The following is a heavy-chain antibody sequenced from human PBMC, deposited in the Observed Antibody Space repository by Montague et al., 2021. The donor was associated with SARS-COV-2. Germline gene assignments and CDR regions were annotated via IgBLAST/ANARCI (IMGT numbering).Heavy chain of an antibody. Sequence: SETLSLTCTVSGGSISSSTYYWGWLRQPPGKGLEWIASIYYSGSTYFNPSLKSRVAISIDTSKNQFSLKLSSVTAADTAVYYCARRPYHYDSSGQFDPWGQGALVTVSS. CDR3: ARRPYHYDSSGQFDP. J-gene: IGHJ5*02. V-gene: IGHV4-39*07. CDR1: GGSISSSTYY. D-gene: IGHD3-22*01. CDR2: IYYSGST.